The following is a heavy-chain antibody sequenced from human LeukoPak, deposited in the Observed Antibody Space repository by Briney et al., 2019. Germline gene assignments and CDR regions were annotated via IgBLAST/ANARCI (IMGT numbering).Heavy chain of an antibody. CDR3: SGSYSY. CDR1: GFTFGNYG. J-gene: IGHJ4*02. CDR2: IRYDGSDK. V-gene: IGHV3-30*02. Sequence: GGSLRLSCAASGFTFGNYGMHWVRQAPGKGLEWVAFIRYDGSDKYYAVSVKGRFTISRDNSKNTLYLQMNSLRPEDTAVYFCSGSYSYWGQGTLVTVSS. D-gene: IGHD1-26*01.